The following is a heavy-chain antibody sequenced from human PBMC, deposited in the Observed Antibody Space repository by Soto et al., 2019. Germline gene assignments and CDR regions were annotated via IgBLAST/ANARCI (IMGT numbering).Heavy chain of an antibody. CDR2: INTYNGNT. V-gene: IGHV1-18*01. CDR1: GYTFTSYG. J-gene: IGHJ4*02. CDR3: ARRDRAAAGPYYFDY. Sequence: GASVKVSCKASGYTFTSYGISWVRQAPGQGLEWMGWINTYNGNTNYAQKLQGRVTMTTDTSTCTAYMELRSLRSDDTAVYYCARRDRAAAGPYYFDYWGQGTLVTVSS. D-gene: IGHD6-13*01.